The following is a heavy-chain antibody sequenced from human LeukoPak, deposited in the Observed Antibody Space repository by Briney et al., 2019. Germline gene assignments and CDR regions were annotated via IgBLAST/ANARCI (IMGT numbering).Heavy chain of an antibody. J-gene: IGHJ4*02. V-gene: IGHV3-7*05. CDR3: ARSLRQLYDY. D-gene: IGHD6-13*01. CDR1: GFTFSTNW. CDR2: IKQDGSEK. Sequence: GGSLRLSCAASGFTFSTNWMSWVRQAPGKGLEWVANIKQDGSEKYYVDSVKGRFTISRDNAKNSLYLQMNSLRAEDTAVYYCARSLRQLYDYWGQGTLVTVSS.